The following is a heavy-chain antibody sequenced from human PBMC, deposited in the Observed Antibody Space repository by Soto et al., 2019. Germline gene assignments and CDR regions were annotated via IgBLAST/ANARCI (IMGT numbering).Heavy chain of an antibody. CDR2: ISSDGSGT. CDR3: SRGERSHFDS. Sequence: GGSLRLSCAVSGFTFGTYWMHWVRQVPGKGLVWVARISSDGSGTSYADSVKGRFTISRDNAKNTLFLQMDSLGADDSALYYCSRGERSHFDSWGPGTLVTVSS. J-gene: IGHJ4*02. CDR1: GFTFGTYW. V-gene: IGHV3-74*01. D-gene: IGHD6-25*01.